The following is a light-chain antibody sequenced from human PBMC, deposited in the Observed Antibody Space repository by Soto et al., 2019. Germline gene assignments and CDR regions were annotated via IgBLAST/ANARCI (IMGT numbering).Light chain of an antibody. CDR1: QSLLHSSGYNY. V-gene: IGKV2-28*01. CDR3: MQALQTPGT. J-gene: IGKJ5*01. CDR2: LVS. Sequence: IVMTQAPLSLPVTPGEPASISCNSSQSLLHSSGYNYLHWYLQKPGQSPHLLMYLVSRRPSGVPDRFRGSGSGADFTLEITRVAAEDGGLYFCMQALQTPGTFGQGTRLEIK.